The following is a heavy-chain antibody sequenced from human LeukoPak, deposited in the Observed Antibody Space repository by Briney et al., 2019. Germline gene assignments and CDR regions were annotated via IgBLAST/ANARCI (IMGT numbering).Heavy chain of an antibody. V-gene: IGHV4-39*01. D-gene: IGHD6-19*01. CDR3: ARRNGKRSDLL. Sequence: MSSETLSPTCTVSGGSISSSSYYWGWIRQPPGKGLEWIGSIYYSGSTYYNPSLKSRVTISVDTSKNQFSLKLSSVTAADTAVYYCARRNGKRSDLLWGQGTLVTVSS. CDR2: IYYSGST. CDR1: GGSISSSSYY. J-gene: IGHJ4*02.